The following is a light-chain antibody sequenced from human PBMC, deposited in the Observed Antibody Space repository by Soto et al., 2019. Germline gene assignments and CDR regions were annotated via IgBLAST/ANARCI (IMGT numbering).Light chain of an antibody. Sequence: QSVLTQPPSVSAAPGQKVTISCSGSSSNIGNNYVSWYQQLPGTAPKLLIYDNNKRPSGIPDRFSGSKSGTSATLGITGLQTGDEADYYCGTCDSSLSAGKFGGGTKLTVL. CDR2: DNN. CDR3: GTCDSSLSAGK. V-gene: IGLV1-51*01. J-gene: IGLJ3*02. CDR1: SSNIGNNY.